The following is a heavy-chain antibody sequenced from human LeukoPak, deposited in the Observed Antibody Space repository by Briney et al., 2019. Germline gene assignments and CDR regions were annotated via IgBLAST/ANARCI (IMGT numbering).Heavy chain of an antibody. J-gene: IGHJ4*02. CDR3: AKVQYFDWLSNPSDY. CDR2: ISGSGGST. D-gene: IGHD3-9*01. Sequence: AGGSLRLSCAASGFTFSSYAMSWVRQAPGKGLEWVSAISGSGGSTYYADSVKGRFTISRDNSKNTLYLQMNSLRAEDTAVYYCAKVQYFDWLSNPSDYWGQGTLVTVSS. CDR1: GFTFSSYA. V-gene: IGHV3-23*01.